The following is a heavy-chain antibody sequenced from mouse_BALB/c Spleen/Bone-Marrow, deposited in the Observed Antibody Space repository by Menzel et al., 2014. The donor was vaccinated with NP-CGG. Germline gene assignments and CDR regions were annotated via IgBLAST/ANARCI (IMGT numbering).Heavy chain of an antibody. CDR2: ISDGGNYT. CDR3: AGTWEAMDY. Sequence: EVQGVESGGGLVKPGGSLKLSCAASGFTLSDYYMYWVRQTPEKRLEWVATISDGGNYTYYPDSAKGRFTISRDNAKNNLYLQMSSLKPEDTAMYYCAGTWEAMDYWGQGTSVTVSS. J-gene: IGHJ4*01. D-gene: IGHD3-3*01. CDR1: GFTLSDYY. V-gene: IGHV5-4*02.